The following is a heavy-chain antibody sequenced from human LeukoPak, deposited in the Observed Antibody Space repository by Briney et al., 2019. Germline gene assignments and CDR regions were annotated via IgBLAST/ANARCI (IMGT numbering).Heavy chain of an antibody. CDR3: ARGMVRGVITWGHFDY. CDR1: GFTFSSYA. Sequence: QTGGSLRLSCAASGFTFSSYAMSWVRQAPGKGLEWVSAISGSGGSTYYADSVKGRFTISRDNSKNTLYLQMNSLRAEDTAVYYCARGMVRGVITWGHFDYWGQGTLVTVSS. D-gene: IGHD3-10*01. V-gene: IGHV3-23*01. CDR2: ISGSGGST. J-gene: IGHJ4*02.